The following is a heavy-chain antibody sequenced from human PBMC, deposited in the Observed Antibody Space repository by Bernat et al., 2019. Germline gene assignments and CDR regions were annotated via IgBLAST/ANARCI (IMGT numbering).Heavy chain of an antibody. D-gene: IGHD1-1*01. V-gene: IGHV3-7*01. CDR2: IKQDGREK. CDR1: GFTFSSVW. CDR3: ARVPGVERYFDY. Sequence: EVQLVESGGGLVQPGGSLRLSCAASGFTFSSVWMSWVRQVPGKGLEWVANIKQDGREKFYVDSVKGRFTSSRDNAKNSLYLQMNSLRAEDTAVYYCARVPGVERYFDYWGQGTLVTVSS. J-gene: IGHJ4*02.